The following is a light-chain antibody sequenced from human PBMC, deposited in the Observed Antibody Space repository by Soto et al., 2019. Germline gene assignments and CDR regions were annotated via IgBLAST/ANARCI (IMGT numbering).Light chain of an antibody. CDR3: QQYGGSPRT. CDR1: QSINSF. Sequence: EIVLTQSPGTLSLSPVELATLSVRASQSINSFLAWYQQRRGQAPRLLIHGASNRATGIPDRFSGSGSGPDFTLTISRLEPEDFAVYYCQQYGGSPRTFGQGTKVDIK. J-gene: IGKJ1*01. CDR2: GAS. V-gene: IGKV3-20*01.